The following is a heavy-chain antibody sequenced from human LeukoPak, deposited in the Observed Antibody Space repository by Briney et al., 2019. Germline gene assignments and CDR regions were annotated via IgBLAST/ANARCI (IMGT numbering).Heavy chain of an antibody. CDR2: IYTSGST. V-gene: IGHV4-4*07. D-gene: IGHD3-22*01. J-gene: IGHJ4*02. CDR1: GGSISSYY. CDR3: ARGAYYYDSSGYYYYFDY. Sequence: SETLSLTYTVSGGSISSYYWSWIRQPAGKGLEWIGRIYTSGSTNYNPSLKSRVTMSVDTSKNQFSLKLSSVTAADTAVYYCARGAYYYDSSGYYYYFDYWGQGTLVTVSS.